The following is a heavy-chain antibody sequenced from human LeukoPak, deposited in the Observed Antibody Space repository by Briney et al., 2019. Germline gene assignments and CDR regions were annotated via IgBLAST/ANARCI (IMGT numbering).Heavy chain of an antibody. Sequence: SETLSLTCTVSGGSISSYYWSWIRQPPGKGLEWFGYIYYSGSTNYNPSLKSRVTISVDTSKNQFSLKLSSVTAADTAVYYCARARRITMIVDAFDIWGQGTMVTVSS. CDR3: ARARRITMIVDAFDI. J-gene: IGHJ3*02. CDR1: GGSISSYY. D-gene: IGHD3-22*01. V-gene: IGHV4-59*01. CDR2: IYYSGST.